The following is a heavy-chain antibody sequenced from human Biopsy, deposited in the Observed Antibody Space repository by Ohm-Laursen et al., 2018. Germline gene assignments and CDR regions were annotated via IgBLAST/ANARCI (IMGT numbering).Heavy chain of an antibody. CDR2: INTSGGST. CDR3: AKPADSYGSEFYFDY. Sequence: SLRLSCSASGFTFSSHATSWVRQAPGKGLECVSLINTSGGSTHYAVSVKGRFTISRDNSKNTLYLRMNSLRAEDTAVYYCAKPADSYGSEFYFDYWGQGTLVTVSS. V-gene: IGHV3-23*01. CDR1: GFTFSSHA. D-gene: IGHD4-17*01. J-gene: IGHJ4*02.